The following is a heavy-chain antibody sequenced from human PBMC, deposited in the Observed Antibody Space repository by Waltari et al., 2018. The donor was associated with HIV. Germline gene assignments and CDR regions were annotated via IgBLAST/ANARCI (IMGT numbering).Heavy chain of an antibody. CDR2: IYNSGNT. Sequence: QVQLQESGPGLAKSSETLSLTCPVSGGPVSSGTYSWRWIRQPPGKGLEWIGYIYNSGNTNYNPSLKSRVTISVDTSKNQFSLRLSSVTAADTAVYYCARRGTGGRAFDIWGQGTMVTVSS. CDR3: ARRGTGGRAFDI. CDR1: GGPVSSGTYS. D-gene: IGHD7-27*01. V-gene: IGHV4-61*01. J-gene: IGHJ3*02.